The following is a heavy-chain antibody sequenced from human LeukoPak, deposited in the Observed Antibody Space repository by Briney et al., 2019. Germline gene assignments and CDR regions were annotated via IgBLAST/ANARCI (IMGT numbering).Heavy chain of an antibody. Sequence: SETLSLTCTVSGGSISSSSYYWGWIRQPPGTGLEWIESIYYSGSTYYNPSLKSRVTISVDTSKNQFSLKLSSVTAADTAVYYCARTYYDILTGYSYYFDYWGQGTLVTVSS. J-gene: IGHJ4*02. CDR2: IYYSGST. CDR3: ARTYYDILTGYSYYFDY. V-gene: IGHV4-39*01. CDR1: GGSISSSSYY. D-gene: IGHD3-9*01.